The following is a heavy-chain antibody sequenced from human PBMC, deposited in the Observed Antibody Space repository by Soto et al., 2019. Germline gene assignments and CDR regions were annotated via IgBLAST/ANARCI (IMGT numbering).Heavy chain of an antibody. V-gene: IGHV3-48*01. CDR2: ISRSSSTI. D-gene: IGHD3-10*02. J-gene: IGHJ4*01. CDR3: VRDRDSYRDMFHADL. Sequence: GGSLRLSCAASGFTFSSYSMNWVRQAPGKGLEWVSYISRSSSTIYYADSVKGRFTISRDSAKNSLYLQMNSLRAEDTAVYFCVRDRDSYRDMFHADLWGQGTLVTVSS. CDR1: GFTFSSYS.